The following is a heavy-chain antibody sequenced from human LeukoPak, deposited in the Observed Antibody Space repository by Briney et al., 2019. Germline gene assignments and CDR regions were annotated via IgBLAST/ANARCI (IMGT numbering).Heavy chain of an antibody. J-gene: IGHJ5*02. CDR1: GYSLTSYW. D-gene: IGHD6-13*01. V-gene: IGHV5-51*01. Sequence: GESLKISCQGFGYSLTSYWIGRVRQMPGKGIEWMGVIYPGDSRIRYNPSFQCQVTISVDKSISTAYLQWVSLRASDSAMYYCACRDLTSTWSFPWGQGTLVTVSS. CDR2: IYPGDSRI. CDR3: ACRDLTSTWSFP.